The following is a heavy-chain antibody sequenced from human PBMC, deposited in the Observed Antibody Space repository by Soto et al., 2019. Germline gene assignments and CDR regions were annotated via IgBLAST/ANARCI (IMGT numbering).Heavy chain of an antibody. D-gene: IGHD6-13*01. CDR1: GFTFSSDW. CDR2: IRKDGSKT. J-gene: IGHJ3*02. Sequence: EVRLVESGGGLVQPGGSLRLSCAASGFTFSSDWMTWVRQAPGKGLEWVANIRKDGSKTSYLDSVRGRFTISRDNAQSSLYLQRDSLRAEDTALYYCARDVSPGTSSWYFDAFDIWGQGTMVTVSS. CDR3: ARDVSPGTSSWYFDAFDI. V-gene: IGHV3-7*05.